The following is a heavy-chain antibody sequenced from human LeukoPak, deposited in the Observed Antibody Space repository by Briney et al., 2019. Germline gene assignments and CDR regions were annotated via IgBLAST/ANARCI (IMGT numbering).Heavy chain of an antibody. D-gene: IGHD3-3*01. Sequence: ASVKVSCKASGYTFTSYGISWVRQAPGQGLEWMGWISAYNGNTNYAQKLQGRVTMTTDTSTSTAYMELRSLRSDDTAVYCCARAMWGFWSGHPFDYWGQGTLVAVSS. CDR3: ARAMWGFWSGHPFDY. CDR1: GYTFTSYG. J-gene: IGHJ4*02. V-gene: IGHV1-18*01. CDR2: ISAYNGNT.